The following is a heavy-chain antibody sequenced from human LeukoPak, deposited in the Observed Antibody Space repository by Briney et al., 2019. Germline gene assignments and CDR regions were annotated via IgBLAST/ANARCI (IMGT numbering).Heavy chain of an antibody. CDR2: INTNTGNP. Sequence: GASVKVSCKASGYTFTSYAMNWVRQAPGQGLEWMGWINTNTGNPTYAQGFTGRFVFSLDTSVSTAYLQISSLKAEDTAVYYCARSGSYGMRQSVNWFDPWGQGTLVTVSS. CDR1: GYTFTSYA. D-gene: IGHD1-26*01. CDR3: ARSGSYGMRQSVNWFDP. J-gene: IGHJ5*02. V-gene: IGHV7-4-1*02.